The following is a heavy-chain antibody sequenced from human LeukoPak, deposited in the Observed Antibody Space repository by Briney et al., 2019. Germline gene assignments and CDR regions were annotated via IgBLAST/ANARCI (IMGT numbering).Heavy chain of an antibody. CDR1: GFTFSSYA. D-gene: IGHD3/OR15-3a*01. CDR3: ARDLGGWYFWTSRPSLVLDY. Sequence: GGSLRLSCAASGFTFSSYAMHWVRQAPGKGLEWVAVISYDGSNKYYADSVKGRFTISRDNSKNTLYLQMNSLRAEDTAVYYCARDLGGWYFWTSRPSLVLDYWGQGTLVTVSS. J-gene: IGHJ4*02. CDR2: ISYDGSNK. V-gene: IGHV3-30*04.